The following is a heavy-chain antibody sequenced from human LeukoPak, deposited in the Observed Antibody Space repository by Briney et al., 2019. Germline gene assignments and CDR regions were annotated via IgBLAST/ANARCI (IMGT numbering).Heavy chain of an antibody. V-gene: IGHV1-69*13. J-gene: IGHJ4*02. D-gene: IGHD3-22*01. Sequence: ASVKVSCKASGGTFSTFAINWVRQAPGQGLEWMGGIIPVFGTANYVQKFQDRVTITADESTSTAYMELSSLRSEDTAVYYCAGRTYYYDTSYYYYAPFDYWGQGTLVTVSS. CDR3: AGRTYYYDTSYYYYAPFDY. CDR2: IIPVFGTA. CDR1: GGTFSTFA.